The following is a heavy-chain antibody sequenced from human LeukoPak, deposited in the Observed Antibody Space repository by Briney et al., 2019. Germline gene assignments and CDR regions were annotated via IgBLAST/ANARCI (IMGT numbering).Heavy chain of an antibody. V-gene: IGHV3-66*01. CDR1: GFTVSSNY. Sequence: PGGSLRLSCAASGFTVSSNYMSRVRQAPGKGLEWVSVIYSGGSTYYADSVKGRFTISRDNSKNTLYLQMNSLRAEDTAVYYCARVQIAARSFDYWGQGTLVTVSS. CDR3: ARVQIAARSFDY. D-gene: IGHD6-6*01. J-gene: IGHJ4*02. CDR2: IYSGGST.